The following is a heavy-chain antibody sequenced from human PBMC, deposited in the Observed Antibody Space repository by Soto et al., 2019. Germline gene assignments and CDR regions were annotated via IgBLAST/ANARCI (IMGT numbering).Heavy chain of an antibody. CDR1: GYTFTSYG. CDR2: ISAYNGNT. J-gene: IGHJ4*02. Sequence: GASVKVSCKASGYTFTSYGISWVRQAPGQGPEWMGWISAYNGNTNYAQKLQGRVTMTTDTSTSTAYMELRSLRSDDTAVYYCARDVVGGSSSWQRPGFDYWGQGTLGTVSS. V-gene: IGHV1-18*01. D-gene: IGHD6-13*01. CDR3: ARDVVGGSSSWQRPGFDY.